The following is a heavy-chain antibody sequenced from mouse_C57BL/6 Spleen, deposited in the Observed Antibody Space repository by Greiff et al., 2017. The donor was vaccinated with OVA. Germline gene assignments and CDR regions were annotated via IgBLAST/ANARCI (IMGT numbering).Heavy chain of an antibody. Sequence: EVHLVESGGGLVKPGGSLKLSCAASGFTFSSYAMSWVRQTPEKRLEWVATISDGGSYTYYPDNVKGRFTISRDNAKNNLYLQMSHLKSEDTAMYYCARDYSNHWYFDVWGTGTTVTVSS. CDR3: ARDYSNHWYFDV. CDR1: GFTFSSYA. J-gene: IGHJ1*03. D-gene: IGHD2-5*01. CDR2: ISDGGSYT. V-gene: IGHV5-4*01.